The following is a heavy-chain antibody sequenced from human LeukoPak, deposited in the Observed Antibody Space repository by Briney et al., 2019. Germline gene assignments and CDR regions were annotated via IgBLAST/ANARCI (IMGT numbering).Heavy chain of an antibody. Sequence: KTSETLSLTCTVSGGSISSGGYYWSWIRQHPGKGLEWIGYIYYSGSTYYNPSLKSRVTISVGTSKNQFSLKLSSVTAADTAVYYCARARGYRNWFDPWGQGTLVTVSS. D-gene: IGHD3-16*02. CDR2: IYYSGST. V-gene: IGHV4-31*03. CDR1: GGSISSGGYY. J-gene: IGHJ5*02. CDR3: ARARGYRNWFDP.